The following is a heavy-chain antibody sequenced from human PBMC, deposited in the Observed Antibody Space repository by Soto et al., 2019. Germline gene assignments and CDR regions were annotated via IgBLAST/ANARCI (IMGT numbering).Heavy chain of an antibody. D-gene: IGHD4-17*01. Sequence: QVQLVQSGAEVKKPGSSVKVSCKASGGTFSSYAISWVRQAPGQGLEWMGGIIPIFGTANYAQKFQGRVTITAAESTSIDYMELSSPRSEDTAVYYWARDPLTITRRDYDYYGMDCWGKWTTATVSS. V-gene: IGHV1-69*01. J-gene: IGHJ6*04. CDR2: IIPIFGTA. CDR3: ARDPLTITRRDYDYYGMDC. CDR1: GGTFSSYA.